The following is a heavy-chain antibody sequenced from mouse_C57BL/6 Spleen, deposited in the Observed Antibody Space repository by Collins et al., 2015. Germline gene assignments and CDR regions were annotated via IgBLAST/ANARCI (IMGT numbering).Heavy chain of an antibody. CDR1: DYSITSDYY. V-gene: IGHV3-6*02. CDR3: ARGMITTAMDY. Sequence: DVHLQESGPGLVKPSQSLSLTCSVTDYSITSDYYWNWIRQFPGNKLEWMGYISYDGSNNYNPSLKNRISITRDTSKNQFFLKLNSVITGDTAAYYCARGMITTAMDYWGQGTSVTVSS. J-gene: IGHJ4*01. CDR2: ISYDGSN. D-gene: IGHD2-4*01.